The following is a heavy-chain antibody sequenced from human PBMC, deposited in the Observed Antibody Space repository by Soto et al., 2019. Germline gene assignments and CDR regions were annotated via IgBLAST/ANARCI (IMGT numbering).Heavy chain of an antibody. CDR1: GYTFTSYA. CDR3: AAATGYSSGWYALHYYYGMDV. J-gene: IGHJ6*02. Sequence: ASVKVSCKASGYTFTSYAMHWVRQAPGQRLEWMGWINAGNGNTKYSQKFQGRVTITRDMSTSTAYMELSSLRSEDTAVYYCAAATGYSSGWYALHYYYGMDVWGQGTTVTVSS. D-gene: IGHD6-19*01. V-gene: IGHV1-3*01. CDR2: INAGNGNT.